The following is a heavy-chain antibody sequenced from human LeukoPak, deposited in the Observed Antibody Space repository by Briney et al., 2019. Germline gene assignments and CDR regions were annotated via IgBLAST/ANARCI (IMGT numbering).Heavy chain of an antibody. V-gene: IGHV3-23*01. J-gene: IGHJ4*02. CDR2: ISGSGGST. D-gene: IGHD6-13*01. CDR3: AKVQQQLVSVLYFDY. Sequence: GGSLRLSCAASGFTFSSYAMSWVHQAPGKGLEWVSAISGSGGSTYYADSVKGRFTISRDNSKNTLYLQMNSLRAEDTAVYYCAKVQQQLVSVLYFDYWGQGTLVTVSS. CDR1: GFTFSSYA.